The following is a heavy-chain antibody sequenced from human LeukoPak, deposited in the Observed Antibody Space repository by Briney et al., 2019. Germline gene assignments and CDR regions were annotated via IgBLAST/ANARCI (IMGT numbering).Heavy chain of an antibody. V-gene: IGHV4-59*11. Sequence: PSETLSLTCTVFGGSMRSHYWTWIRQPPGKRPEWIGYIYDTGSTNYNPSLKRRLTISVDTSNNQFSLKLTSVTAADTAVYYCARDLTTVTKGLDVWGQGTTIIVSS. CDR3: ARDLTTVTKGLDV. CDR2: IYDTGST. J-gene: IGHJ6*02. CDR1: GGSMRSHY. D-gene: IGHD4-17*01.